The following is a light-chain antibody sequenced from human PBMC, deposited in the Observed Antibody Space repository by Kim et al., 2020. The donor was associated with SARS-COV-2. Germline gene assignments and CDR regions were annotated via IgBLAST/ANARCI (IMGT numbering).Light chain of an antibody. CDR3: QRYHNWPFN. V-gene: IGKV3-15*01. CDR1: QSISIN. CDR2: GPS. Sequence: SVSPGERAPLSSRASQSISINLAWYQQKPGQSPRILVFGPSTRATDVPARFSGSGSGVDFTLTISSLQSEDFAVYYCQRYHNWPFNFGQGPKLEI. J-gene: IGKJ2*01.